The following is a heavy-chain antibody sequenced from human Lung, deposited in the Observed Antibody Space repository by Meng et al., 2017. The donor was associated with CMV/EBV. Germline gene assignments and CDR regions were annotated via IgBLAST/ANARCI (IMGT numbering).Heavy chain of an antibody. J-gene: IGHJ3*02. V-gene: IGHV3-9*01. Sequence: SXAASGFTFDDYAMHWVRQAPGKGLEWVSGISWNSGSIGYADSVKGRFTISRDNAKNSLYLQMNSLRAEDTALYYCAKGFGALDAVDIWGQGTMVTVSS. CDR3: AKGFGALDAVDI. CDR2: ISWNSGSI. D-gene: IGHD3-16*01. CDR1: GFTFDDYA.